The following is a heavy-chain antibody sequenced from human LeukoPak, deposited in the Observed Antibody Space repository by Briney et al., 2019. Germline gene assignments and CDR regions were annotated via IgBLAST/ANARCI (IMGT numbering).Heavy chain of an antibody. Sequence: GGSLRLSCAASGFPFSSYWMAWVRQAPGKGLEWVASIKQNGSEKYYVDSVKGRFTISKDNSKNSLYLQMSSLRAEDTAMYYCAREDRSCYYYWGQGTLVTVSS. J-gene: IGHJ4*02. CDR1: GFPFSSYW. CDR3: AREDRSCYYY. V-gene: IGHV3-7*03. CDR2: IKQNGSEK. D-gene: IGHD2-15*01.